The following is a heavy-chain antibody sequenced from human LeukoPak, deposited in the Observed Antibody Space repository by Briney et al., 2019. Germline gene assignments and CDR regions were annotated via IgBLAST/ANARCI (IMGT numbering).Heavy chain of an antibody. CDR3: ARRPPPDMVRGYYYGMDV. J-gene: IGHJ6*02. V-gene: IGHV4-4*07. CDR1: GGSISSYY. Sequence: PSETLSLTCTVSGGSISSYYWSWIRQPAGKGLEWIGRIYTSGSTNYNPSLKSRVTMSVDTSKNQFSLKLSSVTAADTAVYYCARRPPPDMVRGYYYGMDVWGQGTTVTVSS. CDR2: IYTSGST. D-gene: IGHD3-10*01.